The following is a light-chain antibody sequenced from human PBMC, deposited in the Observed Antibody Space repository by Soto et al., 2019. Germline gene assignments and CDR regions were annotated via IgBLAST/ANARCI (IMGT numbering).Light chain of an antibody. J-gene: IGKJ5*01. Sequence: DIKMTQSPSSLSASVGDRVTITCRASQTISIYLNWYQQRPGKAPKLLIYAASSLQSGVPSRFSGSGSGTDFTLTISSLQPEDFATYYCQQPYSTPITFGQGTRLEIK. CDR3: QQPYSTPIT. V-gene: IGKV1-39*01. CDR1: QTISIY. CDR2: AAS.